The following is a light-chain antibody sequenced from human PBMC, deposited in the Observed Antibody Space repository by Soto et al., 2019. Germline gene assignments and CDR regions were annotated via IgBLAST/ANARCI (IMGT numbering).Light chain of an antibody. V-gene: IGLV1-40*01. CDR1: SSNIGAGYE. CDR3: QSYDSSLSGYV. Sequence: QSVLTQPPSVSEAPGQRVTISCTGSSSNIGAGYEAHWYQQVPGTAPKLLIYENNNRPSGVPDRFSGSKSGTSDSLAITGXXXXXXXXXXCQSYDSSLSGYVFGPGTKLTV. J-gene: IGLJ1*01. CDR2: ENN.